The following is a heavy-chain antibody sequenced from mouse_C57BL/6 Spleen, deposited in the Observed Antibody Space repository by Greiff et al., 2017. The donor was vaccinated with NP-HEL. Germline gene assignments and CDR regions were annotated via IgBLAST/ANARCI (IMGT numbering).Heavy chain of an antibody. CDR1: GYAFSSYW. J-gene: IGHJ2*01. D-gene: IGHD2-1*01. CDR2: IYPGDGDT. CDR3: ARPIYYGNSDYFDY. V-gene: IGHV1-80*01. Sequence: VKLVESGPELVKPGASVKISCKASGYAFSSYWMNWVKQRPGKGLEWIGQIYPGDGDTNYNGKFKGKATLTADKSSSTAYMQLSSLTSEDSAVYFCARPIYYGNSDYFDYWGQGTTLTVSS.